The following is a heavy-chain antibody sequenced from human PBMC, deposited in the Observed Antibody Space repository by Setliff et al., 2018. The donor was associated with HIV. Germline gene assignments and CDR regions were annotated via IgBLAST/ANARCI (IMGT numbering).Heavy chain of an antibody. J-gene: IGHJ6*03. Sequence: GGSLRLSCAASGFSFGDYWMSWVRQAPGKGLEWVANIKQDGSETYHVDSVKGRFTISRGNAKNSLYLQMSSLRVEDTAVYFCARVKASWYMDVWGKGTTVTV. CDR1: GFSFGDYW. CDR3: ARVKASWYMDV. CDR2: IKQDGSET. V-gene: IGHV3-7*03.